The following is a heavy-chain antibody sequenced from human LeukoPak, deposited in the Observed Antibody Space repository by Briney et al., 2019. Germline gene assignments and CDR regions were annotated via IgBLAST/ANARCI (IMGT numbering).Heavy chain of an antibody. CDR3: AREENYSFDY. CDR1: GFTFSGYW. Sequence: GGSLRLSCAASGFTFSGYWMSWVRQAPGKGLEWVANIKQDGSESSHVDSVKGRFTISRDNAKNSLYLQVNSLRAEDTAIYYCAREENYSFDYWGQGTLVTVSS. CDR2: IKQDGSES. D-gene: IGHD1-7*01. J-gene: IGHJ4*02. V-gene: IGHV3-7*01.